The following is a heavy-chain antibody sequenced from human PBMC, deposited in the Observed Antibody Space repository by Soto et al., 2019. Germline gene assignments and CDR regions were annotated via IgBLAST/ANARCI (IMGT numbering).Heavy chain of an antibody. J-gene: IGHJ4*02. CDR2: ISGSGDVI. CDR3: ARAPDCGEGSCYRHFDL. V-gene: IGHV3-11*01. CDR1: AFKSSATY. Sequence: QVQLVESGEGLVKPGGPLRLSCAASAFKSSATYRIWVAQPPGRGREGVSYISGSGDVIYYADSVKGRFTISRDNDKKSVHLQMDTLRAEDTALYYCARAPDCGEGSCYRHFDLWGQGTRVAVSS. D-gene: IGHD2-15*01.